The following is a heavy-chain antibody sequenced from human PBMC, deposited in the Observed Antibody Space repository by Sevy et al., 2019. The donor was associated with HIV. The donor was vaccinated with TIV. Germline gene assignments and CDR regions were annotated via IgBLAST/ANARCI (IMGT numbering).Heavy chain of an antibody. CDR1: GFTFSSYA. CDR3: ASPRLGELSYNALDY. D-gene: IGHD3-16*02. CDR2: ISYDGSNK. J-gene: IGHJ4*02. V-gene: IGHV3-30-3*01. Sequence: GGSLRLSCAASGFTFSSYAMHWVRQAPGKGLEWVAVISYDGSNKYYAYSVKGRFTISRDNSRNTLYLQMNSLRAEDTAVYYCASPRLGELSYNALDYWGQGTLVTVSS.